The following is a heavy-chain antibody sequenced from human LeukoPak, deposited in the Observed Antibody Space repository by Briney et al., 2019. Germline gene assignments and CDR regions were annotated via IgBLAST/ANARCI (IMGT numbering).Heavy chain of an antibody. Sequence: GGSLRLSCAASGYTLSRYWMQWVRQGPGKGLVWVSRINEDGNSTSYAECVRGRFTISRDNAKNTLYLQMNSLRAVDAAVYYCTTDTFGARDSWGQGTLVTVSS. J-gene: IGHJ4*02. CDR2: INEDGNST. D-gene: IGHD3-10*01. CDR1: GYTLSRYW. V-gene: IGHV3-74*01. CDR3: TTDTFGARDS.